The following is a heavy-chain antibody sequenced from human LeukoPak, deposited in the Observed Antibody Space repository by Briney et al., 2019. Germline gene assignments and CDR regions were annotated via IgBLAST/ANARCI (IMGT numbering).Heavy chain of an antibody. V-gene: IGHV3-23*01. CDR2: ISGSGGST. CDR1: GFTFSSYA. D-gene: IGHD6-19*01. Sequence: GALRLSCAASGFTFSSYAMSWVRQAPGKGLEWVSAISGSGGSTYYADSVKGRFTISRDNSKNTLYLQMNSLRAEDTAVYYCAKAQGYSSGNYFDYWGQGTLVTVSS. J-gene: IGHJ4*02. CDR3: AKAQGYSSGNYFDY.